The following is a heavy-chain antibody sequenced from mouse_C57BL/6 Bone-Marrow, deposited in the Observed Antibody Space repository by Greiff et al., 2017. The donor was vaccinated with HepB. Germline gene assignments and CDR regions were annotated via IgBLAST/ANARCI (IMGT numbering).Heavy chain of an antibody. J-gene: IGHJ1*03. Sequence: VQLVESGAELVRPGTSVKMSCKASGYTFTNYWIGWAKQRPGHGLEWIGDIYPGGGYTNYNEKFKGKATLTADKSSSTAYMQFSSLTSEDSAIYYCARKDYDEGWYFDVWGTGTTVTVSS. CDR1: GYTFTNYW. V-gene: IGHV1-63*01. CDR2: IYPGGGYT. D-gene: IGHD2-4*01. CDR3: ARKDYDEGWYFDV.